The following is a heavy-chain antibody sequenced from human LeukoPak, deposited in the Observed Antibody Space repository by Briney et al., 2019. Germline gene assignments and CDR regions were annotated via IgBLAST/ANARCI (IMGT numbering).Heavy chain of an antibody. J-gene: IGHJ6*03. V-gene: IGHV4-59*01. CDR1: GGSNSSYY. D-gene: IGHD3-10*01. CDR3: ARGRSSMVRGYYYYYMDV. Sequence: NPSETLSLTCTVSGGSNSSYYWSWIRQPPGKGLEWIGYIYYSGSTNYKPSLKSRVTISVDTSKNQFSLKLSSVTAADTAVYYCARGRSSMVRGYYYYYMDVWGKGTTVTISS. CDR2: IYYSGST.